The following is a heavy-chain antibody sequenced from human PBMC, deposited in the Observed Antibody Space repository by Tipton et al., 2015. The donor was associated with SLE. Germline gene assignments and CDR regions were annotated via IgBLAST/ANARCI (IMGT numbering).Heavy chain of an antibody. CDR2: MYYSGST. CDR1: NGSISSSPCY. CDR3: ARGPYYYMDV. V-gene: IGHV4-39*07. Sequence: TLSLTCTVSNGSISSSPCYWGWIRQSPGKGLEWVGSMYYSGSTYYNPSLKSRVTMSVDTSRNQCSLNLTSVTAADTAVYYCARGPYYYMDVWGKGTTVTVSS. J-gene: IGHJ6*03.